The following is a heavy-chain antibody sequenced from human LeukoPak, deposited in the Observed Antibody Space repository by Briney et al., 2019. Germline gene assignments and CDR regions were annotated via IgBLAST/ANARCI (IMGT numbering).Heavy chain of an antibody. J-gene: IGHJ6*03. V-gene: IGHV3-49*04. CDR3: TRDSGYQLLSWGPLSYYYYYMDV. D-gene: IGHD2-2*01. CDR2: IRSKAYGGTT. CDR1: GFTFGDYA. Sequence: GGSLRLSCTASGFTFGDYAMSWVRQAPGKGLEWVGFIRSKAYGGTTEYAASVKGRFTISRDDSKSIAYLQMNSLKTEDTAVYYCTRDSGYQLLSWGPLSYYYYYMDVWGKGTTVTISS.